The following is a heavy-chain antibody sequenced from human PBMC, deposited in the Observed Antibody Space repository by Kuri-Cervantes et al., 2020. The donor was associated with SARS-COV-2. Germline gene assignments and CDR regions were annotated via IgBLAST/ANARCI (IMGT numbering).Heavy chain of an antibody. CDR1: GFTFTTFG. Sequence: GGSLRPSLPAFGFTFTTFGMHWVRQPPGKGLEWVAVVGYDGTTKHYSDSVRGRFTISRDNSKNTLSLQMESLRVEDTAVYYCARDLQNWGFGVAHWGQGTPVTVSS. CDR2: VGYDGTTK. V-gene: IGHV3-33*01. CDR3: ARDLQNWGFGVAH. D-gene: IGHD7-27*01. J-gene: IGHJ4*02.